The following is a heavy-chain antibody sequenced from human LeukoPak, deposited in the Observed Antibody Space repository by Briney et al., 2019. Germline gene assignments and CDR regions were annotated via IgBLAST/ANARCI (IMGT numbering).Heavy chain of an antibody. CDR1: GFTFSSYT. V-gene: IGHV3-21*01. CDR3: ARDGWPFDY. Sequence: GGSLRLSCAASGFTFSSYTMNWVRQAPGKGLEWVSSIRSSGSYVYYADSVKGRFTISRDDAENSLYLQMNSLRAEDTAVYYCARDGWPFDYWGQGTLVTVSA. CDR2: IRSSGSYV. J-gene: IGHJ4*02.